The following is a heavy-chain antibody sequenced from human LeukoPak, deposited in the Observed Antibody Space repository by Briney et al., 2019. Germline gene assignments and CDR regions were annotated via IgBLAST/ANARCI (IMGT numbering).Heavy chain of an antibody. CDR3: AKAVGGSCYSGTDH. CDR2: ICDSGDTT. CDR1: GFTFSRYT. J-gene: IGHJ4*02. Sequence: GGSLRLSCAASGFTFSRYTMSWVRQAPGKELEWVSSICDSGDTTYYADSVKGRFTISRDNSKSALYLQMNSLRAEDTAVYYCAKAVGGSCYSGTDHWGQGALVTVSS. D-gene: IGHD2-15*01. V-gene: IGHV3-23*01.